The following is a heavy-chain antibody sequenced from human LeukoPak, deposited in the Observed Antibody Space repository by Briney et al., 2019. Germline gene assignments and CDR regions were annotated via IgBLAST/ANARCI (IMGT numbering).Heavy chain of an antibody. D-gene: IGHD3-22*01. J-gene: IGHJ4*02. CDR2: ISWDGDST. Sequence: PGGSLRLSCAASGFTFDDYAMHWVRQAPGKGLEWVSLISWDGDSTYYADSVKGRFTISRDNSKNSLYLQMNSLRAEDTAIYYCARDSNNYYFGYFDYWGQGTLVTVSS. CDR3: ARDSNNYYFGYFDY. CDR1: GFTFDDYA. V-gene: IGHV3-43D*03.